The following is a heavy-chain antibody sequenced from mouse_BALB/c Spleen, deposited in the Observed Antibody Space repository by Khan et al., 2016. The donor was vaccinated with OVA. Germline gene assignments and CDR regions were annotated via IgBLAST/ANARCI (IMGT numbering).Heavy chain of an antibody. CDR1: GYTFTNFW. CDR2: INPSNGYT. Sequence: VQLQQSGAELAKPGASVKMSCKASGYTFTNFWMHWVKQRPGQGLEWIGYINPSNGYTEYNQKFKDKATLTAEKSSRPAYMAVRSLTPEASAVHDCVNHGSSSSWFTYWGQGALVTVSA. D-gene: IGHD1-1*01. CDR3: VNHGSSSSWFTY. J-gene: IGHJ3*01. V-gene: IGHV1-7*01.